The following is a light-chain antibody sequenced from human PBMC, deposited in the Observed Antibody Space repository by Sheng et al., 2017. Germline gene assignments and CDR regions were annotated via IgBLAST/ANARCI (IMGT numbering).Light chain of an antibody. J-gene: IGKJ3*01. CDR2: AAS. CDR3: QQYDDALFT. CDR1: QSINNF. Sequence: DIQMTQSPSSLSASVGDRVTITCRASQSINNFLNWYQQKPGRAPNLLIYAASSLQSGVPSRFSGSGYGTDFTFTINSLQPEDFATYYCQQYDDALFTFGPGTKVDMK. V-gene: IGKV1-33*01.